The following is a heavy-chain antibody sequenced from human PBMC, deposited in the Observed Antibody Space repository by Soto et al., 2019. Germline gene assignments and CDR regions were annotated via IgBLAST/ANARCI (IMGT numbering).Heavy chain of an antibody. J-gene: IGHJ6*02. D-gene: IGHD6-6*01. V-gene: IGHV4-61*08. CDR3: ARVSKLVARNDRTSAYFYVMDV. CDR1: GDSVSSSDFY. Sequence: PSETLSLTCAVSGDSVSSSDFYWTWTRQPPGKPLEWIGYVYSTGTTNYSPSLKSRVDMSVDTSENQFSLKVRSVTAADAAVYFCARVSKLVARNDRTSAYFYVMDVWGAGTTVTVS. CDR2: VYSTGTT.